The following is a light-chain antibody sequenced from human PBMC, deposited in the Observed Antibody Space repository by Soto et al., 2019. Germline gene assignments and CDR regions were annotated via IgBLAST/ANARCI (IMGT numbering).Light chain of an antibody. V-gene: IGKV3D-15*01. J-gene: IGKJ1*01. CDR3: QHYNNLPQTMT. CDR2: GAS. Sequence: EIVMTQSPATLSVSPGERATLSCRASQSVSSNLAWYQQKPGQAPRLPIYGASFRATGIPARFGGSGSGIEFTLTVRSLQSEDFAGYYCQHYNNLPQTMTFGLGTQ. CDR1: QSVSSN.